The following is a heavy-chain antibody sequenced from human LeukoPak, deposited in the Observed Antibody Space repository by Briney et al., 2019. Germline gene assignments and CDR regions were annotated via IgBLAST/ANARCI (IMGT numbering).Heavy chain of an antibody. J-gene: IGHJ4*02. CDR2: INHSGST. CDR3: ARDRLLDYYGSGSSI. Sequence: SETLSLTCAVYGGSFSGYYWSWIRQPPGKGLEWIGEINHSGSTNYNPSLKSRVTISVDKSKNQSSLKLSSVTAADTAVYYCARDRLLDYYGSGSSIWGQGTLVTVSS. CDR1: GGSFSGYY. V-gene: IGHV4-34*01. D-gene: IGHD3-10*01.